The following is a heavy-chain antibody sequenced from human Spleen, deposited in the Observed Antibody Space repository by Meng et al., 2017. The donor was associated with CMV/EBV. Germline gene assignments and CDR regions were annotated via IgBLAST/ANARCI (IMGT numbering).Heavy chain of an antibody. V-gene: IGHV4-59*06. Sequence: SETLSLTCTVSGGSISSYYWSWIRQPPGKGLEWIGYIYYSGSTYYNPSLKSRVTISVDTSKNQFSLKLSSVTAADTAVYYCARYVVVVPAARGYFDYWGQGTLVTVSS. CDR2: IYYSGST. D-gene: IGHD2-2*01. J-gene: IGHJ4*02. CDR3: ARYVVVVPAARGYFDY. CDR1: GGSISSYY.